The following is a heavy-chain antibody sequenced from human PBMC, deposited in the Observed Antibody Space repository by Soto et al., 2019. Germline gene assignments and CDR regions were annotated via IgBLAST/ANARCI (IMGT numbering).Heavy chain of an antibody. D-gene: IGHD6-19*01. V-gene: IGHV1-69*01. CDR1: GGTFSSYA. Sequence: QVQLVQSGAEVKKPGSSVKVSCKASGGTFSSYAISWVRQAPGQGLEWMGGIIPIFGTANYAQKFQGRVMITADESTSKDYMELSSLRSEDTAVYYCARASRGGWRHIEVAALDAFDIWGKGTMVTVSS. CDR3: ARASRGGWRHIEVAALDAFDI. J-gene: IGHJ3*02. CDR2: IIPIFGTA.